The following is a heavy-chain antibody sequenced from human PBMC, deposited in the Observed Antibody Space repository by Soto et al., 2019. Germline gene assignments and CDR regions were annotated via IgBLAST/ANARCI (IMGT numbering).Heavy chain of an antibody. D-gene: IGHD1-1*01. J-gene: IGHJ4*02. V-gene: IGHV1-3*01. CDR3: AGGATGYDD. CDR1: GYTFSTYV. CDR2: INAGNGKT. Sequence: QVQLVQSGAEVKKPGASVKVSCKASGYTFSTYVTHWVRQAPGQGLEWMGWINAGNGKTKYSQKFKGRVNFTRDTSAATAYMVLRSLRSEDTAVYYCAGGATGYDDWAQGHLVTVSS.